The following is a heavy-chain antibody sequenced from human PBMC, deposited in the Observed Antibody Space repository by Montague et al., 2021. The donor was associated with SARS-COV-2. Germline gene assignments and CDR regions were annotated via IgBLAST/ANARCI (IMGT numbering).Heavy chain of an antibody. J-gene: IGHJ4*02. D-gene: IGHD6-6*01. CDR3: ARTPTRPLSLDS. V-gene: IGHV4-4*07. CDR2: VTTSGTT. Sequence: SETLSLTCAVSGGSITGFSWSWVRHPAGKGLEWIGRVTTSGTTDYSPSLRSRVTMSVDTSKNQFSLNLNSVTAADTAIYYCARTPTRPLSLDSWGQGTLVTVSS. CDR1: GGSITGFS.